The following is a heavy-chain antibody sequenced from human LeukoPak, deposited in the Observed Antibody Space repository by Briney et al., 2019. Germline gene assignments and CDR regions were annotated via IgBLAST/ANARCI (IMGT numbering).Heavy chain of an antibody. Sequence: RASVKVSCKASGGTFSSYAISWVRQAPGQGLEWMGWISAYNGNTNYAQKLQGRVTMTTDTSTSTAYMELRSLRSDDTAVYYCASSHDYGDYGGGFDPWGQGTLVTVSS. J-gene: IGHJ5*02. CDR3: ASSHDYGDYGGGFDP. CDR1: GGTFSSYA. V-gene: IGHV1-18*01. D-gene: IGHD4-17*01. CDR2: ISAYNGNT.